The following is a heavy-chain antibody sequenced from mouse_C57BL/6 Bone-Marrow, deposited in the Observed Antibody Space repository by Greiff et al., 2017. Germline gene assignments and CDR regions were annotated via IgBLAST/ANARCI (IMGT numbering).Heavy chain of an antibody. D-gene: IGHD1-1*01. Sequence: VQLQQSGAELARPGASVKLSCKASGYTFTSYGISWVKQRTGQGLEWIGEIYPRGGNTYYNEKFKGKATLTADKSSSTAYMELRSLTSEDSAVCVWARGYYDGSSHFDYWGQGTTLTVSS. CDR1: GYTFTSYG. J-gene: IGHJ2*01. V-gene: IGHV1-81*01. CDR2: IYPRGGNT. CDR3: ARGYYDGSSHFDY.